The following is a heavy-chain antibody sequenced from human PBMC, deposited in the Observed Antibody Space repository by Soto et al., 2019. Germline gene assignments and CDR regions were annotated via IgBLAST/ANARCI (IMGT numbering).Heavy chain of an antibody. V-gene: IGHV5-51*01. D-gene: IGHD2-15*01. CDR3: ARHLVVAATMELDYFDY. CDR2: IYPGDSDT. J-gene: IGHJ4*02. Sequence: GESLKISCKGSGYSFTSYWIGWVRQMPGKGLKWMGIIYPGDSDTRYSPSFQGQVTISADKSISTAYLQWSSLKASDTAMYYCARHLVVAATMELDYFDYWGQGTLVTVSS. CDR1: GYSFTSYW.